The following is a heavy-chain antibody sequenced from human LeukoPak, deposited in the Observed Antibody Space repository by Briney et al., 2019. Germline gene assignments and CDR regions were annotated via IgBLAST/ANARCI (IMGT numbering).Heavy chain of an antibody. CDR3: AKDLDGYYYDSSGYYPDAFDI. CDR1: GFTFSSYG. V-gene: IGHV3-30*02. CDR2: IRYDGSNK. J-gene: IGHJ3*02. Sequence: GGSLRLSCAASGFTFSSYGMHWVRQAPGKGLEWVAFIRYDGSNKYYADSVKGRFTISRDNSKNTLYLQMNSLRAEDTAVYYCAKDLDGYYYDSSGYYPDAFDIWGQGTMVTVSS. D-gene: IGHD3-22*01.